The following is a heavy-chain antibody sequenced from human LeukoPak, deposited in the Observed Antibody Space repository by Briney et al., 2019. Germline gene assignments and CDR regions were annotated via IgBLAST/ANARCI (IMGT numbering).Heavy chain of an antibody. V-gene: IGHV1-24*01. CDR2: FDPEDGET. Sequence: GASVKVSCKVSGYTLTELSMHWVRQAPGKGLEWMGGFDPEDGETIYAQKFQGRVTMTEDTSTDTAYMELSSLRSEDTAVYYCAMYSGSYDLDAFDIWGQGTMVTVSS. D-gene: IGHD1-26*01. CDR1: GYTLTELS. J-gene: IGHJ3*02. CDR3: AMYSGSYDLDAFDI.